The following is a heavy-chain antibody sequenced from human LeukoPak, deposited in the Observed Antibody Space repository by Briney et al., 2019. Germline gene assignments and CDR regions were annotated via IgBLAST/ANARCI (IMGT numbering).Heavy chain of an antibody. CDR3: AREWGHDSSGYSF. Sequence: GGSLRLSCAASGFTFSSYSMNWVRQAPGKGLEWVSSISSSSYIYYADSVKGRFTISRDNAKNSLYLQMNSLRAEDTAVYYCAREWGHDSSGYSFGGQGTLVTVSS. J-gene: IGHJ4*02. V-gene: IGHV3-21*01. CDR2: ISSSSYI. CDR1: GFTFSSYS. D-gene: IGHD3-22*01.